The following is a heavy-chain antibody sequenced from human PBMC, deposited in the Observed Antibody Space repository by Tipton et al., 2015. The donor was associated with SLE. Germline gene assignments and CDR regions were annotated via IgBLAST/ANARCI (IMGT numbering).Heavy chain of an antibody. J-gene: IGHJ6*02. CDR2: INHGGST. D-gene: IGHD3-10*01. Sequence: TLSLTCAVYGAPFSGYYWTWIRQPPGKGLEWIGEINHGGSTNYNPSLKSRVTILVDTSKNQFSLKLTSVTAADTAVYFCARDPPSSYYYGMDVWGRGATVTVSS. CDR3: ARDPPSSYYYGMDV. CDR1: GAPFSGYY. V-gene: IGHV4-34*01.